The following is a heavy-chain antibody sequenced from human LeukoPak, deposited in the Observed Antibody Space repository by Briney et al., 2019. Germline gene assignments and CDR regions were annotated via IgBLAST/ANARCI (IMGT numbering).Heavy chain of an antibody. CDR3: ARDREYYYHMDV. Sequence: PSETLSLTCAVSGGSISSSNWWSWVRQPPGKGLEWIGEIYHSGSTNYNPSLKSRVTISVDKSKNQFSLRLSSLTAADTALYYCARDREYYYHMDVWGKGTTATVSS. V-gene: IGHV4-4*02. D-gene: IGHD3-10*01. CDR1: GGSISSSNW. CDR2: IYHSGST. J-gene: IGHJ6*03.